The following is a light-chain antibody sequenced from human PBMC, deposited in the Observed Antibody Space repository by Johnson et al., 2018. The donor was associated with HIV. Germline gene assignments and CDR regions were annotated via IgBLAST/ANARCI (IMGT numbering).Light chain of an antibody. J-gene: IGLJ1*01. CDR3: GTWDSSLSVLYV. V-gene: IGLV1-51*01. CDR2: ENN. CDR1: SSNIGNNY. Sequence: QSVLTQPPSVSAAPGQKVTISCSGSSSNIGNNYVSWYQQLPRTAPKLLIYENNKRTSGIPDRFSGSKSGTSATLGITGLQTGDEADYYCGTWDSSLSVLYVFGTGTKVTVL.